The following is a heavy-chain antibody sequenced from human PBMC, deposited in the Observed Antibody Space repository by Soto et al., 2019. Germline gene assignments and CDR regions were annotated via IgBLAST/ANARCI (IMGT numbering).Heavy chain of an antibody. Sequence: RGALLVSCAASGFTFSSYAMSWVRQAPGKGLELVSAISGSGGSTYYADSVKGRFTISMDNSKNTLYLQMNRLRAEDTAVYYCAKDTYDFRSGYQPNWFGPWGQGTLVTVSS. CDR1: GFTFSSYA. D-gene: IGHD3-3*01. CDR2: ISGSGGST. CDR3: AKDTYDFRSGYQPNWFGP. J-gene: IGHJ5*02. V-gene: IGHV3-23*01.